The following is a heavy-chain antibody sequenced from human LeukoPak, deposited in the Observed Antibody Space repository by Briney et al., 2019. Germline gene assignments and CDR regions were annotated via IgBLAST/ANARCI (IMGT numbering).Heavy chain of an antibody. CDR1: GYTFTGYY. J-gene: IGHJ4*02. Sequence: ASVKVSCKASGYTFTGYYVHWVRQAPGQGLEWMGWINSNTGGTNYAQKFQGRVTMTRDTSISTAHMELRSLRSDDTAVYYCAKDCSGGSCNSWMDYWGQGTLVTVSS. D-gene: IGHD2-15*01. V-gene: IGHV1-2*02. CDR3: AKDCSGGSCNSWMDY. CDR2: INSNTGGT.